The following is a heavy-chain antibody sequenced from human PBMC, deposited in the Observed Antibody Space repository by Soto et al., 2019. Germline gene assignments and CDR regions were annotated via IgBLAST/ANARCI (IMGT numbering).Heavy chain of an antibody. V-gene: IGHV3-21*02. CDR2: INEDSSYI. CDR1: GFDFSSYS. Sequence: EVQLVESGGGLVKPGGSLRLSCAASGFDFSSYSMNWVRQAPGKGLEWVCSINEDSSYIYYAHSLRGRFNISRDNAKESLYLKMNSLRAEDTAVYYCVRDFGWYFRSGYMDVWGDGATVTVSS. CDR3: VRDFGWYFRSGYMDV. J-gene: IGHJ6*03. D-gene: IGHD3-3*01.